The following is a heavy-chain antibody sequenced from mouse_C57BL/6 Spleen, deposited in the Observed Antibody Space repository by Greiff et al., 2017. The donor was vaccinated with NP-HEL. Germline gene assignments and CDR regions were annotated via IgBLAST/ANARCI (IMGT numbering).Heavy chain of an antibody. CDR3: ARGRYYGSRAHWYFDV. J-gene: IGHJ1*03. CDR2: IYPGSGST. V-gene: IGHV1-55*01. D-gene: IGHD1-1*01. CDR1: GYTFTSYW. Sequence: QVHVKQPGAELVRPGASVKMSCKASGYTFTSYWITWVKQRPGQGLEWIGDIYPGSGSTNYNEKFKSKATLTVDTSSSTAYMQLSSLTSEDSAVYYCARGRYYGSRAHWYFDVWGTGTTVTVSS.